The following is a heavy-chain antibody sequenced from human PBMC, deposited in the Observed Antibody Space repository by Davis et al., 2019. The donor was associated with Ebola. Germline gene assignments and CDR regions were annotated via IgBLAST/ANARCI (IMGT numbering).Heavy chain of an antibody. CDR2: ISGHGDIT. D-gene: IGHD3-10*01. Sequence: GGSLRLSCAASGFALSSHAMSWVRQAPEKGLEWVSAISGHGDITHYADSVKGRFTISRDNSKNTLYLQMNSLRAEDTALYYCARVSQVQGVIPQYYFDYWGQGTLVTVSS. J-gene: IGHJ4*02. CDR1: GFALSSHA. CDR3: ARVSQVQGVIPQYYFDY. V-gene: IGHV3-23*01.